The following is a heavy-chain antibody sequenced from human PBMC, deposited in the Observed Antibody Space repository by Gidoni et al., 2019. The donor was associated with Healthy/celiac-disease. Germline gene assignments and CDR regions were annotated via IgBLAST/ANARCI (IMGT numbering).Heavy chain of an antibody. CDR2: IRSKAYGGTT. D-gene: IGHD6-19*01. J-gene: IGHJ4*02. V-gene: IGHV3-49*05. Sequence: EVQLVEPGGGLVKPGRSLRLSCTASGFTFGDYAMSWFRQAPGKGLEWVGFIRSKAYGGTTEYAASVKGRFTISRDDSKSIAYLQMNSLKTEDTAVYYCTRETYSSGWYPFFDYWGQGTLVTVSS. CDR1: GFTFGDYA. CDR3: TRETYSSGWYPFFDY.